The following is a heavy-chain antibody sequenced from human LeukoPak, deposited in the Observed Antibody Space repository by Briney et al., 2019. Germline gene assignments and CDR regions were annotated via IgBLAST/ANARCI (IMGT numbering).Heavy chain of an antibody. CDR2: IKSKTDGGTT. D-gene: IGHD1-26*01. Sequence: GGSLRLSCAASGFTFSNAWMSWVRQAPGKGLEWVGRIKSKTDGGTTDYAAPVKGRFTISRDDSKNTLYLQMNSLKTENTAVYYCTTGGMWELLRGRWFDPWGQGTLVTVSS. CDR1: GFTFSNAW. J-gene: IGHJ5*02. CDR3: TTGGMWELLRGRWFDP. V-gene: IGHV3-15*01.